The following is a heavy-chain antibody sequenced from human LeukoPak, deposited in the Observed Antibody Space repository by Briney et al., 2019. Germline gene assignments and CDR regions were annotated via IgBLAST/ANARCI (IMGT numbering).Heavy chain of an antibody. V-gene: IGHV4-4*02. CDR2: IYHSGST. CDR1: GGSISSSNW. J-gene: IGHJ5*02. D-gene: IGHD1-14*01. CDR3: ARFRDRGWFDP. Sequence: PSGTLSLTCAVSGGSISSSNWWSWVRQPPGKGLEWIGEIYHSGSTNYNPSLKSRVTMSVDTSKNQFSLKLSSVTAADTAAYYCARFRDRGWFDPWGQGTLVTVSS.